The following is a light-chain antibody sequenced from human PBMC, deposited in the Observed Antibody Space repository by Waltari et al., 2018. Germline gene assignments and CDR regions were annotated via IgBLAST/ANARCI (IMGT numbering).Light chain of an antibody. CDR3: QQYGSPPYT. Sequence: DIVMTQSPDYLAASLGEWATITGTSTETILNNSKNKNSLAWYQQKPGQPPKLLIYWASTRESGVPDRFSGSGSGTDFTLTLSNLQAEDVAVYYCQQYGSPPYTFGQGTKLEIK. V-gene: IGKV4-1*01. J-gene: IGKJ2*01. CDR1: ETILNNSKNKNS. CDR2: WAS.